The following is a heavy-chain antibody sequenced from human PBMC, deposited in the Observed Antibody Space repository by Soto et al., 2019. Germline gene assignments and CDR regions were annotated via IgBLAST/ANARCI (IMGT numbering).Heavy chain of an antibody. V-gene: IGHV1-46*01. CDR1: GYTFTSYY. D-gene: IGHD5-12*01. Sequence: ASVKVSCKASGYTFTSYYMHWVRQAPGQGLEWMGIINPSGSTSYAQKFQGRVTMTRDTSTSTVYMELSSLRSEDTAVYYCAGGYDWGDYWGQGTLVTVSS. CDR2: INPSGST. J-gene: IGHJ4*02. CDR3: AGGYDWGDY.